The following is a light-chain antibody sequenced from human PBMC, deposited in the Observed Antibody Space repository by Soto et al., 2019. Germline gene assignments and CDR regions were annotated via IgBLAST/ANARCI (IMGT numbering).Light chain of an antibody. CDR3: QSADSSGTYYV. J-gene: IGLJ1*01. V-gene: IGLV3-25*02. CDR2: KDS. CDR1: ALPKQY. Sequence: ELTQPPSVSVSPGQTARITCSGDALPKQYAYWYQQKPGQAPVLVIYKDSERPSGIPERFSGSRSGTTVTLTISGVQAEDEADYYCQSADSSGTYYVFGTGTKVTVL.